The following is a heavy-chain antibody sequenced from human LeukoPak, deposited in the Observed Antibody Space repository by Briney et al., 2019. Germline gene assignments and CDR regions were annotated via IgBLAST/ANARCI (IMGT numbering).Heavy chain of an antibody. CDR3: ARGRWDAFDI. CDR2: INPNSGGT. D-gene: IGHD6-13*01. V-gene: IGHV1-2*02. J-gene: IGHJ3*02. CDR1: GYTFTSYG. Sequence: ASVKVSCKASGYTFTSYGISWVRQAPGQGLEWMGWINPNSGGTNYAQKFQGRVTMTRDTSISTAYMELSRLRSDDTAVYYCARGRWDAFDIWGQGTMVTVSS.